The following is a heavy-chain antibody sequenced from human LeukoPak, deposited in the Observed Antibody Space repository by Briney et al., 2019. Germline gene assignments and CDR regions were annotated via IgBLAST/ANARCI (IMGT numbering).Heavy chain of an antibody. CDR2: INQDGSEK. CDR3: ARVSRQWLACDY. D-gene: IGHD6-19*01. CDR1: GFTFSSYG. Sequence: GRSLRLSCAASGFTFSSYGMHWVRQAPGKGLEWVANINQDGSEKYYVDSVKGRFTISRDNAKNSLYLQMNSLRAEDTAVYYCARVSRQWLACDYWGQGTLGTVSS. V-gene: IGHV3-7*01. J-gene: IGHJ4*02.